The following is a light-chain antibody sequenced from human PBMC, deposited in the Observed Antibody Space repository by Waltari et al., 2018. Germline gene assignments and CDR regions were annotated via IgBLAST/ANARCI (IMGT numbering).Light chain of an antibody. CDR3: QQYHSWPPLT. J-gene: IGKJ4*01. CDR2: GAT. V-gene: IGKV3-15*01. CDR1: QTVNRD. Sequence: IVLTQSPATLSVSPGERANLSCRAGQTVNRDLAWYQQKPGQAPRLLIYGATTRPTGVTARFTGSGFGTEFTLSISNLQPEDFAVYFCQQYHSWPPLTFGGGTKVEI.